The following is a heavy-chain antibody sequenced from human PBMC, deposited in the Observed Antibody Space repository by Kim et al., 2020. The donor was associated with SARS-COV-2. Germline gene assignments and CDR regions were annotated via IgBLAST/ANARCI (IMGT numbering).Heavy chain of an antibody. V-gene: IGHV3-7*03. CDR2: IKQDGSEK. J-gene: IGHJ4*02. CDR3: ARGRYGYPRAFDY. CDR1: GFTFSSYW. D-gene: IGHD5-18*01. Sequence: GGSLRLSCAASGFTFSSYWMSWVRQAPGKGLEWVANIKQDGSEKYYVDSVKGRFTISRDNAKNSLYLQMNSLRAEDTAVYYCARGRYGYPRAFDYWGQGTLVTVSS.